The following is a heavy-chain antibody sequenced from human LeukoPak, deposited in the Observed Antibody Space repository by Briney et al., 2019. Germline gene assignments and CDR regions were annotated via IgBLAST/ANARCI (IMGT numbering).Heavy chain of an antibody. J-gene: IGHJ3*02. V-gene: IGHV4-38-2*01. Sequence: PSETLSLTCAVSGYSISSGYYWGWIRQPPGKGLEWIGSIYHSGSTYYNPSLKSRVTISVDTSKNQFSLKLSSVTAADTAVYYCARHSYQLPFYAFDIWGQGTVVTVSS. CDR2: IYHSGST. CDR1: GYSISSGYY. CDR3: ARHSYQLPFYAFDI. D-gene: IGHD2-2*01.